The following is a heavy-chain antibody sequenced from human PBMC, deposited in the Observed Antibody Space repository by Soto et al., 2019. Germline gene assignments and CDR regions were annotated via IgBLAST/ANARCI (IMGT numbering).Heavy chain of an antibody. CDR2: ISAYNGNT. D-gene: IGHD2-15*01. V-gene: IGHV1-18*01. CDR3: ESVAYGQYSYYYGMDV. CDR1: GYTFTSYG. J-gene: IGHJ6*02. Sequence: ASVKVSCKASGYTFTSYGISWVRQAPGQGLEWMGWISAYNGNTNYAQKLQGRVTMTTDTSTSTADMELRSLRSDDTAVYYFESVAYGQYSYYYGMDVWGQGTPVTVSS.